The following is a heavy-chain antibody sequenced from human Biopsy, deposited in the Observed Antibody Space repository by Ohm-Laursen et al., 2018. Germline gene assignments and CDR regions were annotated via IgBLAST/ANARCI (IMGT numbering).Heavy chain of an antibody. Sequence: SLRLSCAASGFTFSSYGMRWVRQAPGKGLEWVAAIWYDGSNKNYADSVKGRFTISRDNSKNTLYLRMNSLRAEDTAVYYCAKPADSYGSEFYFDYWGQGTLVTVSS. D-gene: IGHD4-17*01. CDR1: GFTFSSYG. CDR2: IWYDGSNK. CDR3: AKPADSYGSEFYFDY. V-gene: IGHV3-33*06. J-gene: IGHJ4*02.